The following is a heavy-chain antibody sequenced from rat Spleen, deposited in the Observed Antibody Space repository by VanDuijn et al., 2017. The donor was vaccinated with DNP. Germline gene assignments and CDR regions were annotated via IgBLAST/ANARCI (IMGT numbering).Heavy chain of an antibody. CDR1: GFTFSNYD. D-gene: IGHD1-1*01. Sequence: EVQLVESGGDLVQPGRSLKLSCAASGFTFSNYDMAWVRQAPTKGLEWVASISPSGDSTYYRDSVKGRFTVSRDEAKNILYLQMDSLRSEDTATYYCKTRGVGARYYWHFDFWGPGTMVTVSS. J-gene: IGHJ1*01. V-gene: IGHV5-27*01. CDR3: KTRGVGARYYWHFDF. CDR2: ISPSGDST.